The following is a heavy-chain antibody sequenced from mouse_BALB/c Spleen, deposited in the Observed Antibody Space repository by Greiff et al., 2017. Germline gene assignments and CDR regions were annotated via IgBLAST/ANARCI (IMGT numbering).Heavy chain of an antibody. V-gene: IGHV5-12-1*01. Sequence: EVMLVESGGGLVKPGGSLKLSCAASGFAFSSYDMSWVRQTPEKRLEWVAYISSGGGSTYYPDTVKGRFTISRDNAKNTLYLQMSSLKSEDTAMYYCARQFVTTQAGAWFAYWGQGTLVTVSA. J-gene: IGHJ3*01. D-gene: IGHD1-1*01. CDR2: ISSGGGST. CDR1: GFAFSSYD. CDR3: ARQFVTTQAGAWFAY.